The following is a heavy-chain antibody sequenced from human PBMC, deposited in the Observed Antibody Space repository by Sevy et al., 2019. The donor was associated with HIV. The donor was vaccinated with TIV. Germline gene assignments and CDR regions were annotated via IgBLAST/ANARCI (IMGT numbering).Heavy chain of an antibody. CDR1: GYTFTSYY. J-gene: IGHJ4*02. V-gene: IGHV1-46*03. CDR2: INPSGGST. D-gene: IGHD6-19*01. CDR3: ASSGSAVAGDFDY. Sequence: ASMKVSCKASGYTFTSYYMHWVRQAPGQGLEWMGIINPSGGSTSYAQKFQGRVTMTRDTSTSTVYMELSSLRSEDTAVYYCASSGSAVAGDFDYWGQGTLVTVSS.